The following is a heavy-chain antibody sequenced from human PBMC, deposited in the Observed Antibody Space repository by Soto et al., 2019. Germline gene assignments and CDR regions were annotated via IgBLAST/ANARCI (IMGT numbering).Heavy chain of an antibody. J-gene: IGHJ4*02. Sequence: ASVKVSCKASGCTFSSYAISWVRQAPGQGLEWMGGIIPIFGTANYAQKFQGRVTITADESTSTAYMELSSLRSEDTAVYYCASDRYYQYYFDYWGQGTLVTVSS. CDR2: IIPIFGTA. D-gene: IGHD3-22*01. CDR3: ASDRYYQYYFDY. V-gene: IGHV1-69*13. CDR1: GCTFSSYA.